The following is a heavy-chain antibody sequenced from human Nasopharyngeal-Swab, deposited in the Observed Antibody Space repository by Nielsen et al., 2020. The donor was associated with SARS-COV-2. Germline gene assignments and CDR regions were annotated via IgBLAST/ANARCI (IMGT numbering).Heavy chain of an antibody. Sequence: GESLKIPCAASGFTLSSYSMNWVRQAPGKGLEWVSSISSSSSYIYYADSVKGRFTISRENAKNSLYLQMNSLRAEDTAGYCCARGGGDSSSPFDYWGQGTLVTVSS. CDR1: GFTLSSYS. CDR2: ISSSSSYI. CDR3: ARGGGDSSSPFDY. J-gene: IGHJ4*02. D-gene: IGHD6-6*01. V-gene: IGHV3-21*01.